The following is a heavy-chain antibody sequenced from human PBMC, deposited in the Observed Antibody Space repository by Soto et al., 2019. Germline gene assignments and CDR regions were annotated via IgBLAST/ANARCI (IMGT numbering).Heavy chain of an antibody. V-gene: IGHV1-69*01. J-gene: IGHJ6*02. CDR3: ATGGHNDGYNFYPGMDV. Sequence: QVQVVQSGAEVKKPGSSVKVSCKVSGGIFTNNAISWVRQAPGQGLEWLGGVIPLFDTAYYAQIFRGRLRIPADGPTTTVYMELSGLTSADTAVYFCATGGHNDGYNFYPGMDVWGQGTTVTAS. CDR2: VIPLFDTA. CDR1: GGIFTNNA. D-gene: IGHD5-18*01.